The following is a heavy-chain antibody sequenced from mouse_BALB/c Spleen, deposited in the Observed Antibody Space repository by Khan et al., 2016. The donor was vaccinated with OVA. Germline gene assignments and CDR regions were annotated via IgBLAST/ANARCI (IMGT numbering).Heavy chain of an antibody. CDR1: GFTFSSYG. CDR2: SNSNGGST. CDR3: ARMARTIN. Sequence: EVELVESGGGLVQPGGSLKLSCAASGFTFSSYGMSWVRQTPDKRLELVATSNSNGGSTYYPDSVKGRFTISRDNAKNTLYLQMSSLKSEDTALYYCARMARTINWGQGTTLTVSS. V-gene: IGHV5-6-3*01. J-gene: IGHJ2*01.